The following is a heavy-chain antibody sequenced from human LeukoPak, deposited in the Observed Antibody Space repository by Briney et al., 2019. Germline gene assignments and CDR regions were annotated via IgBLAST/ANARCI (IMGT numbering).Heavy chain of an antibody. CDR3: ASLPGALRAFGI. V-gene: IGHV4-34*01. CDR2: INHSGST. Sequence: SETLSLTCAVYGGSFSGYYWSWIRQPPGKGLEWIGEINHSGSTNYNPSLKSRVTISVDTSKNQFSLKLSSVTAADTAVYYCASLPGALRAFGIWGQGTMVTVSS. CDR1: GGSFSGYY. J-gene: IGHJ3*02.